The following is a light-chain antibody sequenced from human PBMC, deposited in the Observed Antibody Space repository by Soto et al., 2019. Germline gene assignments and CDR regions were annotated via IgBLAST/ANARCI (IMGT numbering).Light chain of an antibody. Sequence: EIVMTQSPDTLSVSPGERATLSCRASQSVSSNLAWYQQKPGQAPSLLIYGASTRATGIPARFSGSGSETEFTLTISSLQSEDFAVYYCQQYNNWPPYTFGQGTKVDIK. V-gene: IGKV3-15*01. CDR1: QSVSSN. CDR3: QQYNNWPPYT. CDR2: GAS. J-gene: IGKJ2*01.